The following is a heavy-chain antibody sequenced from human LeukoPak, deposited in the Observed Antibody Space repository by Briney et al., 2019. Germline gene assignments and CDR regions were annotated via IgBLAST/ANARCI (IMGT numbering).Heavy chain of an antibody. CDR1: GGTFSSYA. CDR2: IIPIFGTA. J-gene: IGHJ4*02. CDR3: ASLKGYCSGGSCYPTAFDY. D-gene: IGHD2-15*01. V-gene: IGHV1-69*05. Sequence: SVKVSCKASGGTFSSYAISWVRQAPGQGLEWMGGIIPIFGTANYAQKFQGRVTITTDESTSTAYMELSSLRSEDTAVYYCASLKGYCSGGSCYPTAFDYWGQGTLVIVSS.